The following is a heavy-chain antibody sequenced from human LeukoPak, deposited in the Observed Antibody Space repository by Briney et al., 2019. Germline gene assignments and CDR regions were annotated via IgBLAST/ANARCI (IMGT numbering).Heavy chain of an antibody. CDR3: ARGPRNVDYYDSSGLWD. J-gene: IGHJ4*02. CDR1: GFTFSSYS. Sequence: GGSLRLSCAAYGFTFSSYSMNWVRQAPWKGLEWVSSISSGSSFIYYADSVKGRFTISRDNAKNSLYLQMNSLRAEDTAVYYCARGPRNVDYYDSSGLWDWGQGTLVTVSS. V-gene: IGHV3-21*01. CDR2: ISSGSSFI. D-gene: IGHD3-22*01.